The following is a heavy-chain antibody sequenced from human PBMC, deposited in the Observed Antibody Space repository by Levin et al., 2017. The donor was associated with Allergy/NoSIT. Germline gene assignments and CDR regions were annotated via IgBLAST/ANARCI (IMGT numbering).Heavy chain of an antibody. CDR2: IQSKTDGGTT. CDR3: TTDSGGYDPRPGY. D-gene: IGHD5-12*01. CDR1: GFTFTNAW. J-gene: IGHJ4*02. Sequence: LSLTCGASGFTFTNAWMSWVRQAPGKGLEWVGRIQSKTDGGTTDYTAPVKGSFTISRDDSKNTLYLQMNSLKTEDTAVDSCTTDSGGYDPRPGYWGQGTLVTVSS. V-gene: IGHV3-15*01.